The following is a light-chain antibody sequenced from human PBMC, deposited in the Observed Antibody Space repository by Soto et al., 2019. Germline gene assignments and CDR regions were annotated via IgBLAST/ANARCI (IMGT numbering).Light chain of an antibody. CDR2: EVS. CDR1: SSDVGGYNY. Sequence: QSALTQPASVSGSPGQSITISCTGTSSDVGGYNYVSWYQQHPGKAPKLMIYEVSSRPSGVSNRFSGSKSGNTASLTVSGLQAEDEGDYYCSSYVRSSSSWVFGGGTQLTVL. V-gene: IGLV2-14*01. J-gene: IGLJ3*02. CDR3: SSYVRSSSSWV.